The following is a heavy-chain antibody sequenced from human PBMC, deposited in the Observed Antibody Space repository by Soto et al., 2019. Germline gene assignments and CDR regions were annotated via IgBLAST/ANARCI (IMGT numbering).Heavy chain of an antibody. D-gene: IGHD3-10*01. V-gene: IGHV1-69*04. J-gene: IGHJ5*02. CDR1: GGTFSSYT. CDR2: IIPILGIA. Sequence: SVKVSCKASGGTFSSYTISWVRQAPGQGLEWMGRIIPILGIANYAQKFQGRVTITADKSTSTAYMELSSLRSEDTAVYYCAREVVRGSPRFDPWGQGTLVTVSS. CDR3: AREVVRGSPRFDP.